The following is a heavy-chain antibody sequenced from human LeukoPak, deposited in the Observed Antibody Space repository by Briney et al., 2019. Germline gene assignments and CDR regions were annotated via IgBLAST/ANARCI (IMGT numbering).Heavy chain of an antibody. CDR2: ISSGGQTV. CDR3: ARFDPFGGTWCED. V-gene: IGHV3-48*04. D-gene: IGHD3-16*01. Sequence: GGSLRLSCEGSGFIFSSYSMNWVRQAPGKGLEWLSYISSGGQTVYYADSVKGRFTISRDTSKNTVNLQMNSLRGEDTAVYFCARFDPFGGTWCEDWGQGTLVIVSS. CDR1: GFIFSSYS. J-gene: IGHJ4*02.